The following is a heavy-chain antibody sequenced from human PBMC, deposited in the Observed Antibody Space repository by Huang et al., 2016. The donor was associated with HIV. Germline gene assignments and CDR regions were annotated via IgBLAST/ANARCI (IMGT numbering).Heavy chain of an antibody. V-gene: IGHV2-70*01. CDR2: NDWDADK. D-gene: IGHD3-10*01. J-gene: IGHJ5*02. CDR1: GFSLSTSGMC. Sequence: QVTLRESGPALVKPTQTLTLTCTFSGFSLSTSGMCLSWIRQPPGKALEWLAINDWDADKYYSTSRKTRLTISKDTYKNKGVLTMINMDPVETATYYCAQITKSAYYYGSGSYDWFDPWGQETLVTVAS. CDR3: AQITKSAYYYGSGSYDWFDP.